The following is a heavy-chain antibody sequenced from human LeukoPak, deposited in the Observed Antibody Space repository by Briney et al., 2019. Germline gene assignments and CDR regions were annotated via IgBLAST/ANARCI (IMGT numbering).Heavy chain of an antibody. CDR1: GDSISNSNYY. Sequence: PSETLSLTCTVSGDSISNSNYYWGWIRQPPGKGLEWIGTIYYSGSTYYNPSLKSRVTISVDTSKNQFSLKLSVTAADTAVYYCASTYSLYDAFDIWGQGTMVTVSS. CDR3: ASTYSLYDAFDI. CDR2: IYYSGST. D-gene: IGHD1-26*01. V-gene: IGHV4-39*07. J-gene: IGHJ3*02.